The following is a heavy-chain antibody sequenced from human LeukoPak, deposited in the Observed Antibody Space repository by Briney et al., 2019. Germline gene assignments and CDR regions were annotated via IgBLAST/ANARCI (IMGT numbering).Heavy chain of an antibody. V-gene: IGHV1-18*01. CDR3: AREDDSSGFTLLF. Sequence: ASVKVSCKASGYTFTSYGISWVRQAPGQGLEWMGWISVYNGNTSYAQKFQGRVTMTRDTSTSTVYMELSSLRSEDTAVYYCAREDDSSGFTLLFWGQGTLVTVSS. CDR2: ISVYNGNT. D-gene: IGHD6-19*01. CDR1: GYTFTSYG. J-gene: IGHJ4*02.